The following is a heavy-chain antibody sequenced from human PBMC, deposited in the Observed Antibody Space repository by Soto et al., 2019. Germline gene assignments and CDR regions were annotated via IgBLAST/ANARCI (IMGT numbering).Heavy chain of an antibody. CDR1: GYTFSSYG. J-gene: IGHJ6*02. Sequence: ASVKVSCKASGYTFSSYGMHWLRQAPGQRLEWMGWINTGNGITKYSQNFQGRVSITRDTPATTVYMELSSLRSEDTAVYYCARGRILYYIMDVWGQGTMVTVSS. CDR2: INTGNGIT. V-gene: IGHV1-3*04. D-gene: IGHD2-15*01. CDR3: ARGRILYYIMDV.